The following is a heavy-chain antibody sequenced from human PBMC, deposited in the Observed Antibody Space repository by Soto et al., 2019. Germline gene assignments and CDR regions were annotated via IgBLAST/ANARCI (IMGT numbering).Heavy chain of an antibody. J-gene: IGHJ3*02. D-gene: IGHD2-21*02. Sequence: EVQLVESGGGLVQPGGSLSLSCAASGFTFSDHYMDWVRQAPGKGLEWVGRTRNKANSYTTEYAASVKGRFTISRDDSKNSLYLHMNSLKTEDTAVYYCVSHVVVTLINAFDIWGQGTMVTVSS. CDR1: GFTFSDHY. V-gene: IGHV3-72*01. CDR3: VSHVVVTLINAFDI. CDR2: TRNKANSYTT.